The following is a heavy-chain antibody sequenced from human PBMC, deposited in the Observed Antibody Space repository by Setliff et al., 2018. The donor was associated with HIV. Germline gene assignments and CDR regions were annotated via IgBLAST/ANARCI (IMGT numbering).Heavy chain of an antibody. CDR3: ARALYGDYGGDLNWLDP. CDR2: INTNTGNP. D-gene: IGHD4-17*01. CDR1: GYTFTNYA. Sequence: GASVKVSCKASGYTFTNYAINWVRQAPGQGLEWMGWINTNTGNPTYAQGFTGRFVFSLDTSVSTAYLQISSLKAEDTAVYYCARALYGDYGGDLNWLDPWGQGTLVTVSS. V-gene: IGHV7-4-1*02. J-gene: IGHJ5*02.